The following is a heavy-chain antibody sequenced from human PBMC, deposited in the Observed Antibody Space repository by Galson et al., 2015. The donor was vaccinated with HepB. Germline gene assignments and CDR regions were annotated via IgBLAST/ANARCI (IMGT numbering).Heavy chain of an antibody. CDR1: GYTFTGYS. CDR3: AREGLIAAAGTVKYYFDY. D-gene: IGHD6-13*01. CDR2: INPNSGGT. V-gene: IGHV1-2*06. Sequence: SVKVSCKASGYTFTGYSMHWLRQAPGQGLEWMGRINPNSGGTNYAQKFQGRVTMTRDTSISTAYMELSRLRSDDTAVYYCAREGLIAAAGTVKYYFDYWGQGTLVTVSS. J-gene: IGHJ4*02.